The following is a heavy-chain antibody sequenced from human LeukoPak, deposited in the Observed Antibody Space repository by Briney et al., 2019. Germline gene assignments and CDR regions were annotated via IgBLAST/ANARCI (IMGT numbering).Heavy chain of an antibody. CDR2: IKQDGSEK. J-gene: IGHJ6*03. D-gene: IGHD2-15*01. V-gene: IGHV3-7*03. CDR3: AKEGCSVGSCQSYSHYYYMDV. CDR1: GFTFSSYW. Sequence: PGGSLRLSCAASGFTFSSYWMSWVRQAPGKGLEWVANIKQDGSEKYYVDSVKGRFTISRDNAKNSLYLQMSSLSAGDTAVYYCAKEGCSVGSCQSYSHYYYMDVWGKGTTVTVSS.